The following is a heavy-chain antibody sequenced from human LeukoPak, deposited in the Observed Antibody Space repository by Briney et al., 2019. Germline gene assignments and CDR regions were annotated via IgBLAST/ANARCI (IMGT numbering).Heavy chain of an antibody. Sequence: SETLSLTCTVSGGSISNTNWWTWFRQPPGKGLEWIGEVNLQGSTNYNPSLKSRVVISVDKSENHISLKLTSVTAADTAVYYCAREGGPYRPLDYSGQGTLVTVAS. CDR1: GGSISNTNW. CDR3: AREGGPYRPLDY. CDR2: VNLQGST. V-gene: IGHV4-4*02. J-gene: IGHJ4*02.